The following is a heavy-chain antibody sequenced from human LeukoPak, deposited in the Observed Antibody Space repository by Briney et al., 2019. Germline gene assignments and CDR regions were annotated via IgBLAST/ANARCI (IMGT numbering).Heavy chain of an antibody. J-gene: IGHJ4*02. CDR3: AIMHGYYDGSGFWVQ. CDR2: ISPSGDRT. D-gene: IGHD3-22*01. Sequence: PGGSPRLSCAASGFTFSSYAMSWVRQAPGKGLEWVPFISPSGDRTSNADSVEGRFTISRDNTRNTLYLQMNSLRDEDTGVYYCAIMHGYYDGSGFWVQWGQGTLVTVSS. V-gene: IGHV3-23*01. CDR1: GFTFSSYA.